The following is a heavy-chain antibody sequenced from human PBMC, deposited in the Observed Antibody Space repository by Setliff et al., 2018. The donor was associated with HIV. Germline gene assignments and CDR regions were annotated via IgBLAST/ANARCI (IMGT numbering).Heavy chain of an antibody. CDR2: ISDTGNTI. D-gene: IGHD1-7*01. V-gene: IGHV3-48*03. CDR3: ARARTGTTHY. J-gene: IGHJ4*02. Sequence: GGSLRLSCTASGFSFSSYEMNWVRQAPGGGLEWISYISDTGNTIYYADSVKGRFTISRDNSKNSLFLQMNSLRAEDTAVYYCARARTGTTHYWGQGTLVTVSS. CDR1: GFSFSSYE.